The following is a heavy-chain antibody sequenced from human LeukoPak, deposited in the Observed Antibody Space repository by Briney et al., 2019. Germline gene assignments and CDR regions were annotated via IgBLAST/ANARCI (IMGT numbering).Heavy chain of an antibody. CDR1: GSNFTKYW. J-gene: IGHJ4*02. V-gene: IGHV5-51*01. CDR3: ARPHYYDSIGYYFDY. D-gene: IGHD3-22*01. Sequence: GGSLEISCQGAGSNFTKYWIGWVRQLPGNGLEWRGIIYPCYSGIRVSPSFQVQVTISADKSISTPYLQWSSLKASDTAIYYCARPHYYDSIGYYFDYWGQGTLVTVSS. CDR2: IYPCYSGI.